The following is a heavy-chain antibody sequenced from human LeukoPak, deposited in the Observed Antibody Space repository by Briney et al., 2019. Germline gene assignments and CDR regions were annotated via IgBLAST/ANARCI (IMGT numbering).Heavy chain of an antibody. CDR2: IRYDGSNK. CDR1: GFTFSSYG. D-gene: IGHD4-17*01. Sequence: PGGSLRLSCAASGFTFSSYGMHWVRQAPGKGLEWVAFIRYDGSNKYYADSVKGRFTISRDNSKNTLYLQMNSLRAEDTAVYYCAKDNYDYGDYDGGDYWGQGTLVTVSP. J-gene: IGHJ4*02. CDR3: AKDNYDYGDYDGGDY. V-gene: IGHV3-30*02.